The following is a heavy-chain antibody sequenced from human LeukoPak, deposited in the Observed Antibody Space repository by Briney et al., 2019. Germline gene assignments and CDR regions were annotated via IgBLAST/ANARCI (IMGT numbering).Heavy chain of an antibody. V-gene: IGHV1-2*02. CDR3: ARDVGGDAFDI. CDR2: INPNSGGT. CDR1: GYTFTDYY. J-gene: IGHJ3*02. Sequence: ASVRVSCKASGYTFTDYYLHWVRQAPGHGLEWMGWINPNSGGTNYAQKFQGRVTMTRDASISTAYMDLSRLTSDDTAVYYCARDVGGDAFDIWGQGTMVTVSS. D-gene: IGHD2-15*01.